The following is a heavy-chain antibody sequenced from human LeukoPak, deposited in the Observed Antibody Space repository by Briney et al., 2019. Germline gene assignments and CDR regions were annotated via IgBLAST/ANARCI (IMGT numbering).Heavy chain of an antibody. V-gene: IGHV3-30*04. CDR2: ISYDGSNK. CDR1: GFTFSIYA. CDR3: ARPPNTYGYTYFDY. Sequence: GGSLRLSCAASGFTFSIYAMQWVCQAPGKGLEWVAVISYDGSNKYYADSVKGLFTISRDNSKNTLYLQMNSLTAEDMALYYCARPPNTYGYTYFDYWGQGTLVTVSS. J-gene: IGHJ4*02. D-gene: IGHD5-18*01.